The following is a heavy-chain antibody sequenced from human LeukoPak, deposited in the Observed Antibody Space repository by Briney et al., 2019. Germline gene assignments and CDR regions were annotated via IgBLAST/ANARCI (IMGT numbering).Heavy chain of an antibody. D-gene: IGHD6-13*01. CDR1: GFTFSSYS. Sequence: GGSLRLSCAASGFTFSSYSMNWVRQAPGKGLEWVSSISSSSSYIYYADSVKGRFTISRDNSKNTLYLQMNSLRAEDTAVYYCAKRGRAAAGAGGETAKRYYYYYMDVWGKGTTVTISS. CDR3: AKRGRAAAGAGGETAKRYYYYYMDV. V-gene: IGHV3-21*04. J-gene: IGHJ6*03. CDR2: ISSSSSYI.